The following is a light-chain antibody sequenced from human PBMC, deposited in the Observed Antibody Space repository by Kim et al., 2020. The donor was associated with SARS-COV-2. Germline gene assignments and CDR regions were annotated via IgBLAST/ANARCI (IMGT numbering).Light chain of an antibody. CDR2: GTS. Sequence: EIVMTQSPATLSVSPGGRATLSCRASRSVSSNLAWYQHKPGQAPRVLIYGTSTRATGIPARFSGSGSGTEFTLTISSLQSEDFAVYYCQQYNNWPPSTFGQGTKLEI. V-gene: IGKV3-15*01. J-gene: IGKJ2*01. CDR3: QQYNNWPPST. CDR1: RSVSSN.